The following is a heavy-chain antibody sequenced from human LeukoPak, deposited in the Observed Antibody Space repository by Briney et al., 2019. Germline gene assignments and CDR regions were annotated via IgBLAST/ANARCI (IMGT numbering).Heavy chain of an antibody. CDR3: VKGMGFDLLKDAFHI. J-gene: IGHJ3*02. CDR2: ISWDSGSQ. D-gene: IGHD3-9*01. CDR1: GFSLEDFA. V-gene: IGHV3-9*01. Sequence: PGRSLRLSCVGSGFSLEDFAMHWVRQVPGKGLEWVSSISWDSGSQAYTGSVKGRFTISRDNDKNSPYLQMDSLRPEDTAFYYCVKGMGFDLLKDAFHIWGQGTLVTVSS.